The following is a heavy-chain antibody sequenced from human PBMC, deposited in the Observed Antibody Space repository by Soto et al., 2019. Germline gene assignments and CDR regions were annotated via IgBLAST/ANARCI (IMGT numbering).Heavy chain of an antibody. D-gene: IGHD1-7*01. V-gene: IGHV4-39*01. Sequence: PSETLSLTCTVSGGSISSSSYYWGWIRQPPGKGLEWIGTIYYSGTTYYNPSLKSRITISVDTSKNQFSVNLSSVTAADTAVYYCARHAGTGTTGPYYYYYGLDVWGQGTTVTVSS. CDR2: IYYSGTT. CDR1: GGSISSSSYY. CDR3: ARHAGTGTTGPYYYYYGLDV. J-gene: IGHJ6*02.